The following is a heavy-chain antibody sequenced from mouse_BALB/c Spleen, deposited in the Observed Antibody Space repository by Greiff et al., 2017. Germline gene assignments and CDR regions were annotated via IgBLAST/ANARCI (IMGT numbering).Heavy chain of an antibody. V-gene: IGHV5-17*02. CDR2: ISSGSSTI. CDR1: GFTFSSFG. D-gene: IGHD2-4*01. CDR3: ARNHRSTMTTTRYYYAMDY. J-gene: IGHJ4*01. Sequence: EVKLVESGGGLVQPGGSRKLSCAASGFTFSSFGMHWVRQAPEKGLEWVAYISSGSSTIYYADTVKGRFTISRDNPKNTLFLQMTSLRSEDTAMYYCARNHRSTMTTTRYYYAMDYWGQGTSVTVSS.